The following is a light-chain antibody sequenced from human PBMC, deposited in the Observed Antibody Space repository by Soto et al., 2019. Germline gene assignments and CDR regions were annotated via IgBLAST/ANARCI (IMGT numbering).Light chain of an antibody. CDR1: QTIRGL. CDR2: ETS. CDR3: QQRHNCPST. Sequence: EIQLTQSPSTLSSSPGDRATLSCRTSQTIRGLLNWYQQRPGQAPRLLIYETSNRATDIPARFSGSGSGTEFMLTISSLEPEDFGVYFCQQRHNCPSTFGQGTRLDIK. J-gene: IGKJ2*02. V-gene: IGKV3-11*01.